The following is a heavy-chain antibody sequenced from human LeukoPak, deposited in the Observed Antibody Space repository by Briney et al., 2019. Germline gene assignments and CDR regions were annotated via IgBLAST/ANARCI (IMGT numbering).Heavy chain of an antibody. CDR2: INVGKGNT. CDR1: GYTFTNYD. D-gene: IGHD6-19*01. V-gene: IGHV1-3*01. Sequence: ASVKVSCKASGYTFTNYDMHWVRQAPGQRLECMGWINVGKGNTKYSEKFRGRVTMTRDTSASTVYMELSSLRSEDTAIYYCARDKAGPDYWGQGTLVTVSS. CDR3: ARDKAGPDY. J-gene: IGHJ4*02.